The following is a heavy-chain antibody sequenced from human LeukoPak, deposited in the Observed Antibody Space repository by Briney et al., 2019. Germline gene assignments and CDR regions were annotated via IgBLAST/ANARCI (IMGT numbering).Heavy chain of an antibody. CDR1: GGSISSYY. CDR3: ARGGAEQQHAYHFDY. J-gene: IGHJ4*02. CDR2: INHSGST. V-gene: IGHV4-34*01. D-gene: IGHD6-13*01. Sequence: SETLSLTCTVSGGSISSYYWSWIRQPPGKGLEWIGEINHSGSTNYNPSLKSRVTISVDTSKNQFSLKLSSVTAADTAVYYCARGGAEQQHAYHFDYWGQGTLVTVSS.